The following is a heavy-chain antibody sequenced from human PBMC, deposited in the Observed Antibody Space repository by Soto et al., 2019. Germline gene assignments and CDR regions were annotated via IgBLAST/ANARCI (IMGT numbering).Heavy chain of an antibody. CDR3: AKGYCSSTSCYDFDY. Sequence: EVQLLESGGGLVQPRGSLRVSCAASGFTFSSYVMSWVRQAPGKGLEWVSAISGSGGSTYYADAVKGRFTISRDNSKNTLYLQMNSLRAEDTAVYYCAKGYCSSTSCYDFDYWGQGTLVTVSS. J-gene: IGHJ4*02. CDR1: GFTFSSYV. D-gene: IGHD2-2*01. V-gene: IGHV3-23*01. CDR2: ISGSGGST.